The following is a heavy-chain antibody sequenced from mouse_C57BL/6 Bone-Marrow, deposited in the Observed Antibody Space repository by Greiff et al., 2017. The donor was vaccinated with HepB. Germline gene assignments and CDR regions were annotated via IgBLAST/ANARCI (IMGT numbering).Heavy chain of an antibody. CDR1: GYTFTDYY. CDR3: ARSLRYRGAMDY. V-gene: IGHV1-76*01. D-gene: IGHD2-14*01. Sequence: QVHVKQSGAELVRPGASVKLSCKASGYTFTDYYINWVKQRPGQGLEWIARIYPGSGNTYYNEKFKGKATLTAEKSSSTAYMQLSSLTSEDSAVYFCARSLRYRGAMDYWGQGTSVTVSS. J-gene: IGHJ4*01. CDR2: IYPGSGNT.